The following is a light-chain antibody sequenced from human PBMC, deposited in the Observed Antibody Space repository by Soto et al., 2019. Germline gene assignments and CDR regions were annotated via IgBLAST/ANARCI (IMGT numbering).Light chain of an antibody. Sequence: EVVMTQSPGTLSVSLGESATLSCRASQSVDGYLAWYQQKPGQAPRLLIYDTSTRATGIPARFSGSGSGTEFTLTISSLQSEDFAVYYCQQYSNWPPITFGQGTRLEIK. CDR3: QQYSNWPPIT. CDR2: DTS. CDR1: QSVDGY. J-gene: IGKJ5*01. V-gene: IGKV3-15*01.